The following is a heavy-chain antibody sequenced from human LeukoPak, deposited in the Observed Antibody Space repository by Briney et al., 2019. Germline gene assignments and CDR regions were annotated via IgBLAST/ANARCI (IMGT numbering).Heavy chain of an antibody. CDR3: ARAFWGYYFDY. J-gene: IGHJ4*02. D-gene: IGHD3-16*01. Sequence: SETLSLTCIVSGGSISSYYWSWIRQSPGKGLEWIGYIHYSGNTNYNPSLKSRVTISAYTSKNQFSLKVRSVTAADTAVYYCARAFWGYYFDYWGQGTLVTVSS. V-gene: IGHV4-59*01. CDR2: IHYSGNT. CDR1: GGSISSYY.